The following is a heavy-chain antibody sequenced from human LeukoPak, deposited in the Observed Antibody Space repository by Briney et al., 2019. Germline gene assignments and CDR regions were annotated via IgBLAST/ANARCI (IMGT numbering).Heavy chain of an antibody. CDR1: GYSISSGYY. D-gene: IGHD6-19*01. V-gene: IGHV4-38-2*02. J-gene: IGHJ6*03. Sequence: SETLSLTCTVSGYSISSGYYWGWIRQPPGKGLEWIGRIYHSGSTYYNPSLKSRVTISVDTSKNQFSLKLSSVTAADTAVYYCASPLSSGWYNYYYYMDVWGKGTTVTVSS. CDR3: ASPLSSGWYNYYYYMDV. CDR2: IYHSGST.